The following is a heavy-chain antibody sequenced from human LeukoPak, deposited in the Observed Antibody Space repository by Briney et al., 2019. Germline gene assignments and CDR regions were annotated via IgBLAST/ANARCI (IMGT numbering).Heavy chain of an antibody. J-gene: IGHJ3*02. Sequence: SESLSLTCTVSGGSISIGDYYWSWIRQPPGKGLEWIGYIYYSGSTYYNPSLKSRVTISVDTSKNQFSLKLSSVTAADTAVYYCARGRYCSSTSCYIPHDAFDIWGQGTMVNISS. CDR1: GGSISIGDYY. D-gene: IGHD2-2*02. CDR3: ARGRYCSSTSCYIPHDAFDI. CDR2: IYYSGST. V-gene: IGHV4-30-4*08.